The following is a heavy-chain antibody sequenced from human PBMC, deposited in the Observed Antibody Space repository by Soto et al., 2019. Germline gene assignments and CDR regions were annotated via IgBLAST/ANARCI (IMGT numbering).Heavy chain of an antibody. V-gene: IGHV4-34*01. D-gene: IGHD6-13*01. Sequence: SETLSLTCAVYGGSFSGYYWSWIRQPPGKGLEWSGEINHSGSTNYNPSLKSRVTISVDTSKNQFSLKLSSVTAADTAVYYCARDTYSSRSYYFDYWGQVTLVTVSS. CDR2: INHSGST. CDR1: GGSFSGYY. CDR3: ARDTYSSRSYYFDY. J-gene: IGHJ4*02.